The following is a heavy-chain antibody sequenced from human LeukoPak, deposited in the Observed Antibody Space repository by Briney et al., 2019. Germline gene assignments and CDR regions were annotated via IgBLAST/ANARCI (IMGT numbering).Heavy chain of an antibody. J-gene: IGHJ4*02. V-gene: IGHV1-2*02. CDR2: INPNSGGT. CDR3: ARVAAGAGGYFDY. Sequence: ASVKVSCKASGYTFTGYYMLWVRQAPGQGLEWMGWINPNSGGTNYAQKFQGRVTMTRDTSISTAYMELSRLRSDDTAVYYCARVAAGAGGYFDYWGQGTLVTVSS. D-gene: IGHD6-13*01. CDR1: GYTFTGYY.